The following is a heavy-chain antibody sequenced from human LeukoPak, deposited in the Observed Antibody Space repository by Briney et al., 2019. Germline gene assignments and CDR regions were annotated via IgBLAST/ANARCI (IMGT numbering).Heavy chain of an antibody. CDR2: IYYSGST. J-gene: IGHJ4*02. V-gene: IGHV4-31*03. CDR3: ARDRGPYSGYDSYYFDY. Sequence: SETLSLTCTVSGGSISSGGYYWSWIRQHPGKGLEWIGYIYYSGSTYYNPSLKSRVTISVDTSKIQFSLKLSSVTAADTAVYYCARDRGPYSGYDSYYFDYWGQGTLVTVSS. CDR1: GGSISSGGYY. D-gene: IGHD5-12*01.